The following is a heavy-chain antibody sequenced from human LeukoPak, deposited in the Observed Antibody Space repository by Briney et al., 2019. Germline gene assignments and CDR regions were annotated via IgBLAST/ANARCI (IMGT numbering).Heavy chain of an antibody. CDR1: GYTFTSYY. Sequence: ASVNVSCTASGYTFTSYYMHWVRQAPGQGLEWMGIINPSGGSTSYAQKFQGRVTMTRDTSTSTVYMELSSLRSEDTAVYYCARASFLDFWSGYSRLWYFDYWGQGTLVTVSS. V-gene: IGHV1-46*01. D-gene: IGHD3-3*01. CDR3: ARASFLDFWSGYSRLWYFDY. CDR2: INPSGGST. J-gene: IGHJ4*02.